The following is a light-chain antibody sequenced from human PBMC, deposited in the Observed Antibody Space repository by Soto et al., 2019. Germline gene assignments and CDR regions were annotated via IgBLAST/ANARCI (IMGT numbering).Light chain of an antibody. CDR2: EVN. CDR3: SSYADSNNRYV. CDR1: GSDIGGYNF. Sequence: QSALAQPPSASGSLGQSVTISCTGTGSDIGGYNFVSWYQQHPGKAPKLLIYEVNKRPSGVPDRFSASKSGNTASLTVSGLQAEDEADYYCSSYADSNNRYVFGTGTKLTV. V-gene: IGLV2-8*01. J-gene: IGLJ1*01.